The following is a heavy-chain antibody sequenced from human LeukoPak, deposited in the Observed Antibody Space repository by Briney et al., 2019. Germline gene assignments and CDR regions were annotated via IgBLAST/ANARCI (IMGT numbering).Heavy chain of an antibody. CDR1: GGSISSYY. Sequence: SETLSLTCTVSGGSISSYYWSWLRQPPGKGLEWLGYIYYSGSTNYNPSLKSRVTISVDTSKNQFSLKLSSVTAADTAVYYCARDSYGSGSYYKGDFDYWGQGTLVTVSS. CDR3: ARDSYGSGSYYKGDFDY. CDR2: IYYSGST. V-gene: IGHV4-59*01. D-gene: IGHD3-10*01. J-gene: IGHJ4*02.